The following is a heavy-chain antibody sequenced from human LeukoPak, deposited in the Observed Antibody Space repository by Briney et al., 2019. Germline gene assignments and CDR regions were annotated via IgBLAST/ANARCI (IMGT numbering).Heavy chain of an antibody. Sequence: GGSLRLSCAASGFTFSSYGMHWVRQAPGKGLEWVAFIRYDGSNKYYADSVKGRFTISRDNSKNTLYLQMNSLRAEDTAVYYCAKGAPGVVPAAILSYWGQGTLVTVSS. CDR3: AKGAPGVVPAAILSY. J-gene: IGHJ4*02. CDR1: GFTFSSYG. V-gene: IGHV3-30*02. CDR2: IRYDGSNK. D-gene: IGHD2-2*02.